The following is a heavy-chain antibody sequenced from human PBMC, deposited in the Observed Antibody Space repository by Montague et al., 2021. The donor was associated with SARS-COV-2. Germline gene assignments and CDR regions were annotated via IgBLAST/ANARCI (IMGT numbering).Heavy chain of an antibody. CDR1: GFTFSGYW. CDR3: ARDLRVGGGITGTTASDD. J-gene: IGHJ4*02. V-gene: IGHV3-74*01. CDR2: ISPDEDEI. Sequence: SLRLSCAAFGFTFSGYWMHWIRQASGKGPVWVSRISPDEDEIDYADFVKGRSTASRDNAKNTLYLQLNSLRVDDTAVYYCARDLRVGGGITGTTASDDWGQGTLVTVSS. D-gene: IGHD1-20*01.